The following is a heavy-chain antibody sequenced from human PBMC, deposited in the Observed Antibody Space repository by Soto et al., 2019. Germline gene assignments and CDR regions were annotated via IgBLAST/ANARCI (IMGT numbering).Heavy chain of an antibody. V-gene: IGHV3-15*07. CDR3: TTGLGSGNYHHDRY. J-gene: IGHJ4*02. CDR2: IKNRFEGATK. CDR1: GFTFENAW. D-gene: IGHD3-10*01. Sequence: EVQLVESGGDLVQPGGSLRLSCAASGFTFENAWMNWVRQAPGKGLEWVGRIKNRFEGATKDYAAPVEGRFTISRDDSKDTLFLQMNSLKPEDTAVYYCTTGLGSGNYHHDRYWGQGTLVTVSS.